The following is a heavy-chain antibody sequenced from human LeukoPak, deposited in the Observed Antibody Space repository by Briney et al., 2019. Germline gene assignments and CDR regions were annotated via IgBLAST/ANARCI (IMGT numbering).Heavy chain of an antibody. Sequence: GGSLRLSCAASGFTFSSYSMNWVRRAPGKGLEWVSYISSSSTIYYADSVKGRFTISRDNAKNSLYLQMNSLRAEDTAVYYCARSTNYYDSSGYPDYWGQGTLVTVSS. V-gene: IGHV3-48*01. J-gene: IGHJ4*02. CDR1: GFTFSSYS. CDR3: ARSTNYYDSSGYPDY. D-gene: IGHD3-22*01. CDR2: ISSSSTI.